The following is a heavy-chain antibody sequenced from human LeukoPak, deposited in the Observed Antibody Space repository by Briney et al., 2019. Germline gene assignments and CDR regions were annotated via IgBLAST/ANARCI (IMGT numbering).Heavy chain of an antibody. D-gene: IGHD3-10*01. Sequence: GGSLRLSCAASGFAFSTYWMHWVRQAPGKGLVWVSRIKSDGSSTTYADFVKGRFTVSRDNAKNTLYLQMSSLRAEDTATYFCARVGGRGSIGGDCWGQGTLVTVSS. CDR2: IKSDGSST. CDR3: ARVGGRGSIGGDC. J-gene: IGHJ4*02. V-gene: IGHV3-74*03. CDR1: GFAFSTYW.